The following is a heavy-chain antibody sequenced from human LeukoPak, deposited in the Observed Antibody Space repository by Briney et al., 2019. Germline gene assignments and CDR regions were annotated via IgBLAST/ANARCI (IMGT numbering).Heavy chain of an antibody. CDR3: ARGWTYYYGSGSYKGNWFDP. Sequence: SETLSLTCAVYGGSFSGYYWSWIRQPPGKGLEWIGEINHSGSTNYNPSLKSRVTISVDTSKNQFSLKLSSVTAADTAVYYCARGWTYYYGSGSYKGNWFDPWGQGTLVSVSS. CDR2: INHSGST. V-gene: IGHV4-34*01. CDR1: GGSFSGYY. J-gene: IGHJ5*02. D-gene: IGHD3-10*01.